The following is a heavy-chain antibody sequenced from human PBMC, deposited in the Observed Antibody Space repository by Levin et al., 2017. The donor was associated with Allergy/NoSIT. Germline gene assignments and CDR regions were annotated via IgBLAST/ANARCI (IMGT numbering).Heavy chain of an antibody. Sequence: GESLKISCAAPGFTFHTFGMHWVRQAPGKGLEWVAVIWYDGSNKYYADSVKGRFTISRDDSKRTLHLQMDTVRAEDTAVYYCARGDISGWSSYSYNLDVWGPGTTVTVSS. J-gene: IGHJ6*02. V-gene: IGHV3-33*03. D-gene: IGHD6-19*01. CDR1: GFTFHTFG. CDR3: ARGDISGWSSYSYNLDV. CDR2: IWYDGSNK.